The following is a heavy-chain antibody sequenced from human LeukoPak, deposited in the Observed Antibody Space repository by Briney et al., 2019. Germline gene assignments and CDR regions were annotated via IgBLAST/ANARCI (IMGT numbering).Heavy chain of an antibody. V-gene: IGHV3-7*01. CDR3: ASQYFGYNRRTQRIEKYFDY. Sequence: GGSLRLSCAASGFTFSNYWMSWVRQAPGKGLEWVANKKQDGSEKYYVDSVKGRFTISRDNAKNSLYLQMNSLRAEDTAVYYCASQYFGYNRRTQRIEKYFDYWGQGTLVTVSS. D-gene: IGHD3-9*01. J-gene: IGHJ4*02. CDR2: KKQDGSEK. CDR1: GFTFSNYW.